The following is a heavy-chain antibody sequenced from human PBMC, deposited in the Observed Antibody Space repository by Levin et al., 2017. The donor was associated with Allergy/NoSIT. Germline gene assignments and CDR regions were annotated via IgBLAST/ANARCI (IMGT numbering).Heavy chain of an antibody. CDR1: GFTFSSYA. CDR2: ISGSGGST. CDR3: ARISGYFDAFDI. V-gene: IGHV3-23*01. D-gene: IGHD3-22*01. Sequence: GGSLRLSCAASGFTFSSYAMSWVRQAPGKGLEWVSAISGSGGSTYYADSVKGRFTISRDNSKNTLYLQMNSLRAEDTAVYYCARISGYFDAFDIWGQGTMVTVSS. J-gene: IGHJ3*02.